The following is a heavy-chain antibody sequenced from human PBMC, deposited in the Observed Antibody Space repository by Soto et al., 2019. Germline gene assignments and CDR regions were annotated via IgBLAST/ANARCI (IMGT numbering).Heavy chain of an antibody. Sequence: GGSLRLSCAASGFTFSSYAMSWVRQAPGKGLEWVSAISGSGGSTYYADSVKGRFTISRDNSKNTLYLQMNSLRAEDTAVYYCARDGYCSGGSCYSVPVFDYWGQGTLVTVS. CDR2: ISGSGGST. D-gene: IGHD2-15*01. J-gene: IGHJ4*02. V-gene: IGHV3-23*01. CDR3: ARDGYCSGGSCYSVPVFDY. CDR1: GFTFSSYA.